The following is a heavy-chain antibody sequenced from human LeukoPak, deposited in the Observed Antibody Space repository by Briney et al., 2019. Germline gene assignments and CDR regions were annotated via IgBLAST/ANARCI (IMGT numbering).Heavy chain of an antibody. D-gene: IGHD2-2*01. Sequence: AAVKVSCKASGGTFSSYAISWVRQAPGQGLEWMGGIIPIFGTANYAQKFQGRVTITADESTSTAYMELSSLRSEDTAVYYCARGEGDCSSTSCQDFDYWGQGTLVTVSS. CDR3: ARGEGDCSSTSCQDFDY. CDR2: IIPIFGTA. J-gene: IGHJ4*02. V-gene: IGHV1-69*13. CDR1: GGTFSSYA.